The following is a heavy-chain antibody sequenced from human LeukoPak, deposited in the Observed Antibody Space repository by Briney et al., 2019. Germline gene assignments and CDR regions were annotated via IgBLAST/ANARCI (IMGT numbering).Heavy chain of an antibody. CDR2: ISGSGGST. V-gene: IGHV3-23*01. J-gene: IGHJ5*02. CDR1: GFTFSSYA. CDR3: AKDDVRITMIVVVKPRGWFDP. D-gene: IGHD3-22*01. Sequence: PGGSLRLSCAASGFTFSSYAMSWVRQAPGKGLEWVSAISGSGGSTYYADSVKGRFTISRDNSKNTLYLQMNSLRAEDTAVYYCAKDDVRITMIVVVKPRGWFDPWGQGTLVTVSS.